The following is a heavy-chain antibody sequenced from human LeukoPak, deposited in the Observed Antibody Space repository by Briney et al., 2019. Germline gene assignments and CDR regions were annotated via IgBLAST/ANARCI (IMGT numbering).Heavy chain of an antibody. V-gene: IGHV1-69*05. CDR2: IIPISGTA. CDR3: ARVWGRGYSYGYFDY. CDR1: GGTFSSYA. D-gene: IGHD5-18*01. J-gene: IGHJ4*02. Sequence: SVKVSCKASGGTFSSYAISWVRQAPGQGLEWMGGIIPISGTANYAQKFQGRVTITTDESTSTAYMELSSLRSEDTAVYYCARVWGRGYSYGYFDYWGQGTLVTVSS.